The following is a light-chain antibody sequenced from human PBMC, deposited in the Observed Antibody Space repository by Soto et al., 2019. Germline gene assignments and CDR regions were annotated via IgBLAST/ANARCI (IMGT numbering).Light chain of an antibody. V-gene: IGLV4-69*01. Sequence: QLVLTQSPSASASLGASVKLTCTLSSGHSSYAIAWHQQQPEKGPRYLMKLNSDGSHSKGDGIPDRFSGSSSGAERYLTISSLQSEDDADYYCQTWGTGIHYVFGTGTQLTVL. CDR2: LNSDGSH. J-gene: IGLJ1*01. CDR3: QTWGTGIHYV. CDR1: SGHSSYA.